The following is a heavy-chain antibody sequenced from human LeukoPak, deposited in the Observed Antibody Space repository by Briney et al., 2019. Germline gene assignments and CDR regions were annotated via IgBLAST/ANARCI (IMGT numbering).Heavy chain of an antibody. V-gene: IGHV3-7*01. CDR1: GFTFGIYW. D-gene: IGHD1-7*01. Sequence: GGSLRLSCAASGFTFGIYWMSWVRQAPRKGLEWVANINQGGSETYYVDSVTGRFTISRDNAENSLYLQLNSLRVEDTAVYYCARAGQAGTVDYWGQGTQVAVCS. CDR3: ARAGQAGTVDY. J-gene: IGHJ4*02. CDR2: INQGGSET.